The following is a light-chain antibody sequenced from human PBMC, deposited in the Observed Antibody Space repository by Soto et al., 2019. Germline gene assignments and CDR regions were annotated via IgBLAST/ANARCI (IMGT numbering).Light chain of an antibody. CDR3: QQYYSYPLT. CDR2: KAS. J-gene: IGKJ3*01. Sequence: DIQMTQSPSTLSASVGDRVTITCRASQSISGWLAWYQQRPGSAPELLIYKASSLGNGVPSRFSGSGSGTEFALTISSLQLDDFATYYCQQYYSYPLTFGPGTIVDIK. V-gene: IGKV1-5*03. CDR1: QSISGW.